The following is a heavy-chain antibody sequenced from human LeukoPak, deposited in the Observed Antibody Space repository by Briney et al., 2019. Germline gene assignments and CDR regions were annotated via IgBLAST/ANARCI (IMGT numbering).Heavy chain of an antibody. J-gene: IGHJ4*02. D-gene: IGHD4-17*01. CDR2: ISSSGSTI. CDR3: AREGVTTSN. V-gene: IGHV3-11*04. Sequence: GGSLRLSCAASGFTFSDYYMSWIRQAPGKGLEWVSYISSSGSTIFYADSVKGRFTISRDNPKNSLYLQMNGLSPEDTAVYYCAREGVTTSNWGQGTLVTVSS. CDR1: GFTFSDYY.